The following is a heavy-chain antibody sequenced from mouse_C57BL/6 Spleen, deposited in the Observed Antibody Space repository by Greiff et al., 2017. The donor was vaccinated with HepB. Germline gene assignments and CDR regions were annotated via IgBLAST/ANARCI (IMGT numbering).Heavy chain of an antibody. D-gene: IGHD1-1*01. CDR1: GYSFTSYY. J-gene: IGHJ3*01. CDR2: IYPGSGNT. CDR3: ARSYYGSSPFAY. V-gene: IGHV1-66*01. Sequence: QVQLQQSGPELVKPGASVKISCKASGYSFTSYYIHWVKQRPGQGLEWIGWIYPGSGNTKYNEKFKGKATLTADTSSSTAYMQLSSLTSEDSAFYYCARSYYGSSPFAYWGQGTLVTVSA.